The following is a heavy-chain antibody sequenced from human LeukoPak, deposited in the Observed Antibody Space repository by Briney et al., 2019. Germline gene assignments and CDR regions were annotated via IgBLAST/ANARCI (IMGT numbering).Heavy chain of an antibody. J-gene: IGHJ6*03. CDR3: ARGYESSGYFGYYYMDV. CDR2: IYYSGST. CDR1: GGSISSYY. D-gene: IGHD3-22*01. Sequence: SETLSLTCTVSGGSISSYYWSWIRQPPGKGLEWIGYIYYSGSTNYNPSLKSRVIISVDTSKNQFSLKLSSVTAADTAVYYCARGYESSGYFGYYYMDVWGKGTTVTVSS. V-gene: IGHV4-59*01.